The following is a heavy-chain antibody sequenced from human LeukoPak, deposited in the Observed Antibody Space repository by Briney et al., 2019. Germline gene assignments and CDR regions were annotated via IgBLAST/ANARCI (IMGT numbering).Heavy chain of an antibody. J-gene: IGHJ4*02. V-gene: IGHV3-23*01. D-gene: IGHD3-10*01. CDR2: ISGSGGST. Sequence: GGSLTLSCAASGFTFSSYAMSWVRQAPGKGLEWVSAISGSGGSTYYADSVKGRFTISRDNSKNTLYLQMNSLRAEDTAVYYCATQSVPHPITMVRGVEDYWGQGTLVTVSS. CDR3: ATQSVPHPITMVRGVEDY. CDR1: GFTFSSYA.